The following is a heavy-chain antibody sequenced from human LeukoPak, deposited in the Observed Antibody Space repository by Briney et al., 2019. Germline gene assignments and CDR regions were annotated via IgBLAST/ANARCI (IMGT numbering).Heavy chain of an antibody. CDR3: AKAPPIAVAGGGYFQH. D-gene: IGHD6-19*01. J-gene: IGHJ1*01. Sequence: PGGTLRLSCAASGFTFSSYGMSWVRQAPGKGLEWVSAISGSGGSTYYADSVKGRFTISRDNSKNTLYLQMNSLRAEDTAVYYCAKAPPIAVAGGGYFQHWGQGTLVTVSS. CDR1: GFTFSSYG. CDR2: ISGSGGST. V-gene: IGHV3-23*01.